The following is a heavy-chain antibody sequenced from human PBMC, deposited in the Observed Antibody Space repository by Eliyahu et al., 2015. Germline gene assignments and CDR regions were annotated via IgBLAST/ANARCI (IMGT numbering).Heavy chain of an antibody. V-gene: IGHV3-21*01. CDR3: ARDGAAAGTCFDY. CDR1: GFPFSSXW. D-gene: IGHD6-13*01. Sequence: EVQLVESGGGLVQPGGSLXXSCAASGFPFSSXWMNWVRQAPGKGLEWVSSISGSGNYIYYADSVQGRFTISRDNAKNSLYLQMNSLRAEDTAVYYCARDGAAAGTCFDYWGQGILVTVSS. J-gene: IGHJ4*02. CDR2: ISGSGNYI.